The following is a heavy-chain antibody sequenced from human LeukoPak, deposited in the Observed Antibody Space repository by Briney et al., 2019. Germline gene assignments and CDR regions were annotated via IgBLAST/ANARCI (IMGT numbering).Heavy chain of an antibody. V-gene: IGHV1-2*02. D-gene: IGHD5-24*01. Sequence: ASVKVSCKASGFTFTAYHMHWVRQAPGQGLEWMGWINPNSGGTNYAQKFQGRVTMTRDTSISTAYMELSRLRSDDTAVYYCARPLEMATIDYDYWGQGTLVTVSS. CDR3: ARPLEMATIDYDY. J-gene: IGHJ4*02. CDR1: GFTFTAYH. CDR2: INPNSGGT.